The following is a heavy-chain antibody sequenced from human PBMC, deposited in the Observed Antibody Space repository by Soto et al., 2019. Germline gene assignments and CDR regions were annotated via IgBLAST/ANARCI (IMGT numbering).Heavy chain of an antibody. CDR1: GFTFSRYA. D-gene: IGHD6-13*01. CDR3: AREQLQVVIPDY. V-gene: IGHV3-23*01. Sequence: HPGGSLRLSCEASGFTFSRYAMNWVRQAPGEGLDWVSAISGNGGETYYADSVKGRFTISRDDTKNTLYLQMNSLRAEDTAVYYCAREQLQVVIPDYWGQGTLVTVSS. J-gene: IGHJ4*02. CDR2: ISGNGGET.